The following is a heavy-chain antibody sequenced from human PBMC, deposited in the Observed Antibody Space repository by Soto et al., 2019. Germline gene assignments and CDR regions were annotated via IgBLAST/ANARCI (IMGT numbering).Heavy chain of an antibody. D-gene: IGHD2-8*01. V-gene: IGHV3-23*01. CDR3: AKECEDIVLMVYALDAFDI. J-gene: IGHJ3*02. Sequence: GGSLRLSCAASGFTFTSYAMSWVRQAPGKGLEWVSAMSGNGDTTYYADSVKGRFTISRDNSKNTLCLQMDSLRAEDTAVYYCAKECEDIVLMVYALDAFDIWGQGTMVTVS. CDR2: MSGNGDTT. CDR1: GFTFTSYA.